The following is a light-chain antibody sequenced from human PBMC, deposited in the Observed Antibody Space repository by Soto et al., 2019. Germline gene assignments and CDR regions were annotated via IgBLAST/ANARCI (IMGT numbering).Light chain of an antibody. CDR2: GAS. V-gene: IGKV3-15*01. CDR1: QSVSNN. J-gene: IGKJ1*01. Sequence: EIVMTQSPATLSVSPWERATLSCRASQSVSNNLAWYQQKPGQAPRLLIYGASTRATGIPARFSGSGSGTEFTLTISSLQSEDFAVYYCQQSNDWWTFGQGTKVDI. CDR3: QQSNDWWT.